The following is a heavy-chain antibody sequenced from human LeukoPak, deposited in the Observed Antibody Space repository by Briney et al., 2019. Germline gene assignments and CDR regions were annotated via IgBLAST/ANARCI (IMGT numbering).Heavy chain of an antibody. Sequence: PSETLSLTCTVSGNSFGDYYWSWIRQPAGKGLEWIGRIYTSGSTTYNPSLKSRVTMSVDTSKSQFSLNLMSVTAADTAAYYCTRDTGTTGEVKFDPWGQGTLVTVSS. V-gene: IGHV4-4*07. CDR1: GNSFGDYY. CDR3: TRDTGTTGEVKFDP. CDR2: IYTSGST. D-gene: IGHD4-17*01. J-gene: IGHJ5*02.